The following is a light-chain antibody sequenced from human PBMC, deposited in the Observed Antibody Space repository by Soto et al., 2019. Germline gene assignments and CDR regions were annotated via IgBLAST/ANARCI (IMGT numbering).Light chain of an antibody. V-gene: IGKV1-5*03. CDR2: RAS. Sequence: DIQMTQSPSTLSASVGDRVTITCRASQSIDTALAWYQQEPGKAPNLLIYRASNLESGVPSRFSGSGSGTEFTLAISSLQPDDFATYYCQQYAIFLTFGQGTKVDIK. J-gene: IGKJ2*01. CDR1: QSIDTA. CDR3: QQYAIFLT.